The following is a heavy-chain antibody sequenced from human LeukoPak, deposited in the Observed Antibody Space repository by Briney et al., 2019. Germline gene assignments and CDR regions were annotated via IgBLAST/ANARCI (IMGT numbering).Heavy chain of an antibody. CDR1: GFTFSNYW. D-gene: IGHD4-17*01. Sequence: GGSLRLSCAASGFTFSNYWMHWVRQAPGKGLEWVAVIWYDGSNKYYADSVKGRFTISRDNSKNTLYLQMNSLRAEDTAVYYCAVSDDYGDYAPDYWGQGTLVTVSS. J-gene: IGHJ4*02. V-gene: IGHV3-33*08. CDR3: AVSDDYGDYAPDY. CDR2: IWYDGSNK.